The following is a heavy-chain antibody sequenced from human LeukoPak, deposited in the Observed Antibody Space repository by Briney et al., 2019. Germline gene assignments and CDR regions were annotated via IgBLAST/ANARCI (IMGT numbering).Heavy chain of an antibody. CDR1: GDSITSYY. CDR2: IFHTGNT. CDR3: AKHRFGEPRFDN. J-gene: IGHJ4*02. V-gene: IGHV4-59*08. Sequence: SETLSLTCTVSGDSITSYYWSWIRQPPGEGLEWIGYIFHTGNTNYNPSLKSRVSMSLDTSKSQISLRLNSVTAADAAVYYCAKHRFGEPRFDNWGQGSLVSVSS. D-gene: IGHD3-10*01.